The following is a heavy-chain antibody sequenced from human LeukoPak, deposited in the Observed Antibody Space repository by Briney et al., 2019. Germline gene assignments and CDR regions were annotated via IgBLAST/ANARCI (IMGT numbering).Heavy chain of an antibody. D-gene: IGHD3-10*01. CDR2: IYTSGST. V-gene: IGHV4-61*02. Sequence: SQTLSLTCTVSGGSISSGSYYWSWIRQPAGKGLEWIGRIYTSGSTNYNPSLKSRVTISVDTSKNQFSLKLSSVTAADTAVYYCARDPPYGSGTYYYYMDVWGKGTTVTVSS. CDR1: GGSISSGSYY. CDR3: ARDPPYGSGTYYYYMDV. J-gene: IGHJ6*03.